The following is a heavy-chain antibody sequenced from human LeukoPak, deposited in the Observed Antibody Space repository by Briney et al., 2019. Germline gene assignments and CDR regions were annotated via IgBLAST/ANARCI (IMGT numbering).Heavy chain of an antibody. V-gene: IGHV3-11*01. CDR3: ASQIEPYYFDY. J-gene: IGHJ4*02. CDR2: ISSTDSTI. Sequence: GGSPRLSCAASGFTFSDYYMSWIRRAPGKGLEWVPYISSTDSTIYYADSVKGRFTISRDNAKNSLYLQMNSLRAEDTAVYYCASQIEPYYFDYWGQGTLVTVSS. D-gene: IGHD1-14*01. CDR1: GFTFSDYY.